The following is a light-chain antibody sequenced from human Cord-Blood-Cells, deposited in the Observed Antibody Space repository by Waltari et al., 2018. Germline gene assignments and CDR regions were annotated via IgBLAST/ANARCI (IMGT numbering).Light chain of an antibody. Sequence: QSALTQPASVSGPPGQSTPISCPGTSSYVGGYNFVSWYQQHPGKAPKLMIYDVSKLPSGVSNRFSGSKSGNTASLTISGLQAEDEADYYCSSYTSSSTWVFGGGTKLTVL. CDR2: DVS. CDR1: SSYVGGYNF. V-gene: IGLV2-14*01. CDR3: SSYTSSSTWV. J-gene: IGLJ3*02.